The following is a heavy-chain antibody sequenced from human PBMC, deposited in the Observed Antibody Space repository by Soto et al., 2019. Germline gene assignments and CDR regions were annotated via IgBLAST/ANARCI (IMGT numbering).Heavy chain of an antibody. Sequence: PGGSLRLSCAASGFTFSSYAMSWVRQTPGKGLGWVSAISGSGGSTYNADSVKGRFTISRDNSKNTLYLQMNRLRAEDTAVYYCAKSAGKQLVPDYWGQGTLVTVSS. V-gene: IGHV3-23*01. CDR2: ISGSGGST. D-gene: IGHD6-13*01. CDR3: AKSAGKQLVPDY. J-gene: IGHJ4*02. CDR1: GFTFSSYA.